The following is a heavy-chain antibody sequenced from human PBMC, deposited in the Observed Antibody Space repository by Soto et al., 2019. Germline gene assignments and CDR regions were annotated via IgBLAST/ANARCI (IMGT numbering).Heavy chain of an antibody. Sequence: PSETLSLTCAVSGGSISSSNWWSWVRQPPGKGLEWIGEIYHSGSTNYNPSLKSRVTISVDKSKNQFSLKLSSVTAADTAVYYCARDRIVVVPAAMKPYYYYGMDVWGQGTTVNVSS. CDR1: GGSISSSNW. CDR2: IYHSGST. J-gene: IGHJ6*02. V-gene: IGHV4-4*02. CDR3: ARDRIVVVPAAMKPYYYYGMDV. D-gene: IGHD2-2*01.